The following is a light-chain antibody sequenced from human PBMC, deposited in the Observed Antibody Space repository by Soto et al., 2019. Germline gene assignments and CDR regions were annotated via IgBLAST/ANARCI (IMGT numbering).Light chain of an antibody. CDR2: GAS. CDR3: QQYSIWRT. Sequence: EIVLTQSPVTLSLSPGERATLSCRASQSVSSSYLAWYQQKAGQAPRLLIYGASTRATGIPARFSGSGSGTEFTLTISSLQSEDFAVYYCQQYSIWRTFGQGTKVDIK. CDR1: QSVSSSY. V-gene: IGKV3-15*01. J-gene: IGKJ1*01.